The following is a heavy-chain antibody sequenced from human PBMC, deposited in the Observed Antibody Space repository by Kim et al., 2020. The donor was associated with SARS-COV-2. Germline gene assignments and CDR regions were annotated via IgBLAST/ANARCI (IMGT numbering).Heavy chain of an antibody. CDR1: GFTFSSYD. CDR2: IGTAGDP. V-gene: IGHV3-13*05. D-gene: IGHD2-2*01. Sequence: GGSLRLSCAASGFTFSSYDMHWVRQATGKGLEWVSAIGTAGDPYYPGSVKGRFTISRENAKNSLYLQMNSLRAGDTAVYYCARALGYCSSTSCWDYYYGMDVWGQGTTVTVSS. J-gene: IGHJ6*02. CDR3: ARALGYCSSTSCWDYYYGMDV.